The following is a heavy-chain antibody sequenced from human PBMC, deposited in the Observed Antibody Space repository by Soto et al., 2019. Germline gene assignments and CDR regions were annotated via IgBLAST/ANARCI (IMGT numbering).Heavy chain of an antibody. CDR1: GVSISSYY. J-gene: IGHJ4*02. CDR3: ARRWGYSFDY. D-gene: IGHD7-27*01. V-gene: IGHV4-39*01. CDR2: IYYSGST. Sequence: AETLSLTCTVSGVSISSYYWGWIRRPPGKGMEWIGSIYYSGSTYYTPSLKSRVTISVDTSKNQFSLKLSSVTAADTAVYYCARRWGYSFDYWGQGTLVTVSS.